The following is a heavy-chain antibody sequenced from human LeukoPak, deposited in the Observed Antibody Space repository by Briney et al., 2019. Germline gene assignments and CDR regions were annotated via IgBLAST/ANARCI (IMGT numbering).Heavy chain of an antibody. CDR2: IYYSGST. Sequence: SETLSLTCTVSGGSISSSSYYWSWIRQPPGKGLEWIGYIYYSGSTNYNPSLKSRVTISVDTSKNQFSLKLSSVTAADTAVYYCARAYCGGDCYSGWYFDLWGRGTLVTVSS. J-gene: IGHJ2*01. V-gene: IGHV4-61*01. CDR1: GGSISSSSYY. CDR3: ARAYCGGDCYSGWYFDL. D-gene: IGHD2-21*02.